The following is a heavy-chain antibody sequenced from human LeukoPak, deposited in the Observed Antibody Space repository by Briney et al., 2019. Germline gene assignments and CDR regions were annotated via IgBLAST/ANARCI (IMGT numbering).Heavy chain of an antibody. J-gene: IGHJ4*02. CDR1: GGAFSSYA. D-gene: IGHD1-26*01. Sequence: SVKVSCKASGGAFSSYAISWVRQAPGQGLEWMGGIIPIFGTANYAQKFQGRVTITTDESTSTAYMELSSLRSEDTAVYYCARRRIVGATELDYWGQGTLVTVSS. CDR2: IIPIFGTA. V-gene: IGHV1-69*05. CDR3: ARRRIVGATELDY.